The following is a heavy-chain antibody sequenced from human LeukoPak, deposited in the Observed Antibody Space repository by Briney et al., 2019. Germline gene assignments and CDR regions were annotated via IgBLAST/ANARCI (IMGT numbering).Heavy chain of an antibody. CDR1: GGTYSSYA. CDR2: IIPMFGTA. CDR3: ARVFARGGEVSGSYYYY. D-gene: IGHD1-26*01. J-gene: IGHJ4*02. Sequence: SVKVSCKASGGTYSSYAISWVRQAPGQGLEWMGGIIPMFGTANYAQKFQGRVTITTEDSTSTVYMELSSLGSEDTAMYYCARVFARGGEVSGSYYYYWGQGTLVTVSS. V-gene: IGHV1-69*05.